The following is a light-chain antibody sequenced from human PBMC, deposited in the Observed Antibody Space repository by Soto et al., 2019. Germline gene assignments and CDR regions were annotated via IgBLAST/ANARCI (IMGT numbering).Light chain of an antibody. CDR1: SSDVGGYNY. Sequence: QSVLTQPPSASGSPGQSVTISCTGTSSDVGGYNYVSWYQHHPGKAHKLIIYEVYKRPSGVPDRFSGSKSGNTAALTVSGLQAEDEADYYCSSYVGTNSYVFGTGTKLTVL. J-gene: IGLJ1*01. CDR2: EVY. V-gene: IGLV2-8*01. CDR3: SSYVGTNSYV.